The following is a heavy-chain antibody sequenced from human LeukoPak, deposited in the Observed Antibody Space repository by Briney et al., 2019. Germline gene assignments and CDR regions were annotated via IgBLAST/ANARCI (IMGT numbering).Heavy chain of an antibody. V-gene: IGHV3-7*01. Sequence: GGSLRLSCAPSGFTFSSYWMSWVRQAPRKGPEWVANIKQDGSEKYYVDSVKGRFTISRDNAKNSLYLQMNSLRAEDTAVYYCARGLVTTYYFDYWGQGTLVTVSS. D-gene: IGHD3-9*01. CDR3: ARGLVTTYYFDY. J-gene: IGHJ4*02. CDR2: IKQDGSEK. CDR1: GFTFSSYW.